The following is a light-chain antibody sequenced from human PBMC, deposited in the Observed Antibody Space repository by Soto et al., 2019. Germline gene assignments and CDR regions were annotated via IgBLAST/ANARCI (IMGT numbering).Light chain of an antibody. Sequence: DIRLTQSPSFLSASVGDRVTITCRASQDINNYLAWYQQSPGKAPKLLIYAAATLQSGVPSRFIGSGSGTEFTLTISILQTEDFATYYCQQLNRYPLTFGGGTKVEVK. V-gene: IGKV1-9*01. CDR2: AAA. CDR1: QDINNY. J-gene: IGKJ4*01. CDR3: QQLNRYPLT.